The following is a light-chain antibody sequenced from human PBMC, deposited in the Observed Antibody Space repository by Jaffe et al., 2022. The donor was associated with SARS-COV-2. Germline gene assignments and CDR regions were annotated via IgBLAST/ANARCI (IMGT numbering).Light chain of an antibody. CDR3: QSYDSSLSGPYV. CDR1: SSNIGAGYD. V-gene: IGLV1-40*01. CDR2: ANR. J-gene: IGLJ1*01. Sequence: QSVLTQPPSVSGAPGQRVTISCTGSSSNIGAGYDVYWYQQLPGTAPKLLIYANRNRPSGVPDRFSGSKSGTSASLAITGLQAEDEADYYCQSYDSSLSGPYVFGTGTKVTVL.